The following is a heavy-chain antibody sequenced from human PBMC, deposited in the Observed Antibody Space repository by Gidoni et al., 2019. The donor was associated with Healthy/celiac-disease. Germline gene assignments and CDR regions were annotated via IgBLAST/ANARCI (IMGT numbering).Heavy chain of an antibody. D-gene: IGHD5-12*01. J-gene: IGHJ6*02. CDR1: GFTFDDYA. CDR3: AKDIGGSGYDLYYYYYYGMDV. V-gene: IGHV3-43D*03. CDR2: ISWDGGST. Sequence: EVQLVESGGVVVQPGGSLRLSCAASGFTFDDYAMHWVRQAPGKGLEWVSLISWDGGSTYYADSVKGRFTISRDNSKNSLYLQMNSLRAEDTALYYCAKDIGGSGYDLYYYYYYGMDVWGQGTTVTVSS.